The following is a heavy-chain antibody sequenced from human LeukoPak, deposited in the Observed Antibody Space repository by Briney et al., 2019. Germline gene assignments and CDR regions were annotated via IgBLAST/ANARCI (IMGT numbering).Heavy chain of an antibody. CDR1: GFTFSSYA. J-gene: IGHJ4*02. CDR2: ISGSGGST. CDR3: AKVLRYFDWLSPFDY. D-gene: IGHD3-9*01. V-gene: IGHV3-23*01. Sequence: GGSLRLSCAASGFTFSSYAMSWVRQAPGKGLEWVSAISGSGGSTYYADSVKGRFTISRDNSKNALYQQMNSLRAEDTAVYYCAKVLRYFDWLSPFDYWGQGTLVTVSS.